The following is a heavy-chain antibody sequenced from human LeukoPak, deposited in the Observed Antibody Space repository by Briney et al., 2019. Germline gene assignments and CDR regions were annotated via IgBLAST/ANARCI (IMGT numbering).Heavy chain of an antibody. CDR2: IDYSGST. V-gene: IGHV4-59*01. J-gene: IGHJ3*02. Sequence: LETLSLTCTVSGGTISRYYWSWIRQPPGKGLEWIAYIDYSGSTNYNPSLKSRLTISLDASKNQFSLKLSSVTAADTAVYYCARDRRRDLLHAFDIWGQGTMVTVSS. CDR1: GGTISRYY. CDR3: ARDRRRDLLHAFDI. D-gene: IGHD1-26*01.